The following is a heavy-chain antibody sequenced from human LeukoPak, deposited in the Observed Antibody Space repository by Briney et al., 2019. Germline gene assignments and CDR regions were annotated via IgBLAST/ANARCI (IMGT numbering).Heavy chain of an antibody. CDR3: AKDRITFGGVIVDFDY. CDR1: GFTVSSNY. CDR2: ISGSGGST. Sequence: GGSLRLSCAASGFTVSSNYMSWVRQAPGKGLEWVSAISGSGGSTYYADSVKGRFTISRDNSKNTLYLQMNSLRAEDTAVYYCAKDRITFGGVIVDFDYWGQGTLVTVSS. D-gene: IGHD3-16*02. V-gene: IGHV3-23*01. J-gene: IGHJ4*02.